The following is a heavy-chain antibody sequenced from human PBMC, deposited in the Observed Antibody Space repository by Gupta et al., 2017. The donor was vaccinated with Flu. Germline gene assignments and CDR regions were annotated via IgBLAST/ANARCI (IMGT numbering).Heavy chain of an antibody. Sequence: WSRQPPGKGLEWIGYIYYSGSTYYNPSLKSRVTISLDTSKNQFSLKLSSVTAADTAMYYCARELMGRDYFDYWGQGTLVTVSS. CDR2: IYYSGST. J-gene: IGHJ4*02. V-gene: IGHV4-30-4*01. CDR3: ARELMGRDYFDY. D-gene: IGHD3-10*01.